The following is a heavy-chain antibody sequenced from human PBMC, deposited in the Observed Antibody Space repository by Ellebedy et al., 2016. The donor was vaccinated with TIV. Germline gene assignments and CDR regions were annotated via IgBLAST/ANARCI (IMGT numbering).Heavy chain of an antibody. CDR3: ARDLNHGGDSYFDY. Sequence: SETLSLTCTVSGGSISSYYWSWIRQPAGKGLEWIGRIYTSGSTNYNPSLKSRVTISVDTSKNQFSLKLSSVTAADTAVYYCARDLNHGGDSYFDYWGQGTLVTVSS. D-gene: IGHD2-21*02. CDR2: IYTSGST. V-gene: IGHV4-4*07. J-gene: IGHJ4*02. CDR1: GGSISSYY.